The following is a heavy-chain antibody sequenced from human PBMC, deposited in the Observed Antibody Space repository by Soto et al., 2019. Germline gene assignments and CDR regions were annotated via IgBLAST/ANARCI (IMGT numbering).Heavy chain of an antibody. CDR2: INHSGST. Sequence: PXETLSLTCSVDGWSFSGYYWSWIRQPPGKGLEWIGEINHSGSTNYNPSLKSRVTISVDTSKNQFSLKLSSVTAADTAVYYCAIYDILTGYYGWGQGTLVTVSS. J-gene: IGHJ4*02. V-gene: IGHV4-34*01. D-gene: IGHD3-9*01. CDR3: AIYDILTGYYG. CDR1: GWSFSGYY.